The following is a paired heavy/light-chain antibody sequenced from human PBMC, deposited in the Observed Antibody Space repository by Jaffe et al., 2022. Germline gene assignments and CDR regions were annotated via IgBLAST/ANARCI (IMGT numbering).Heavy chain of an antibody. J-gene: IGHJ4*02. Sequence: QVQLQESGPGLVKPSQTLSLTCTVSGGSISSGTYYWSWIRQPAGKGLEWIGRIYSSGTTNYNPSLKSRVTMSVDTSKNQVSLKMTSVTAADTAVYFCAREVRWGQQLDYWGQGTLVTVSS. CDR2: IYSSGTT. CDR3: AREVRWGQQLDY. D-gene: IGHD3-16*01. CDR1: GGSISSGTYY. V-gene: IGHV4-61*02.
Light chain of an antibody. J-gene: IGKJ1*01. V-gene: IGKV1-5*03. Sequence: DIQMTQSPSTLSASVGDRVTITCRASQSISSWLAWYQQKPGKAPNLLIYKASTLESGVPSRFSGNGSGTEFTLTISSLQPDDFATYYCQQYNSYSTFGQGTKVEIK. CDR1: QSISSW. CDR3: QQYNSYST. CDR2: KAS.